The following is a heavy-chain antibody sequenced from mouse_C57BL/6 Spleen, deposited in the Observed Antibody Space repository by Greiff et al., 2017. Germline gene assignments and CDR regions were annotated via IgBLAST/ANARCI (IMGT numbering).Heavy chain of an antibody. CDR2: IRLKSDNYAT. CDR3: TGSHYGNWYFDV. Sequence: EVMLVESGGGLVQPGGSMKLSCVASGFTFSNYWMNWVRQSPEKGLEWVAQIRLKSDNYATHYAESVKGRFTISRDDSKSSVYLQMNNLRAEDTGIYYCTGSHYGNWYFDVWGTGTTVTVSS. CDR1: GFTFSNYW. D-gene: IGHD2-1*01. V-gene: IGHV6-3*01. J-gene: IGHJ1*03.